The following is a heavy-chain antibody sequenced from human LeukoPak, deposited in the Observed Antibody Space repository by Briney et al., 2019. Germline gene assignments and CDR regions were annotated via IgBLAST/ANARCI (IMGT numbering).Heavy chain of an antibody. CDR3: AKVRTSHAQDAFDI. V-gene: IGHV3-30*02. Sequence: GGSLRLSCAASGFSFSNYAINWLMSWVRQAPDKGLEWVAFIRYDGSNKYYADSVKGRFTISRDNSKNTLYLQMNSLRAEDTAVYYCAKVRTSHAQDAFDIWGQGTMVTVSS. CDR2: IRYDGSNK. J-gene: IGHJ3*02. CDR1: GFSFSNYA. D-gene: IGHD1-14*01.